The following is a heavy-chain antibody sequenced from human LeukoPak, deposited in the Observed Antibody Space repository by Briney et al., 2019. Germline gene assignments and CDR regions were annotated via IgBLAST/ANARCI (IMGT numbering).Heavy chain of an antibody. CDR1: GGSFSGYY. CDR2: INHSGST. V-gene: IGHV4-34*01. J-gene: IGHJ6*03. Sequence: PSETLSLTCAVYGGSFSGYYWSWIRQPPGKGLEWIGEINHSGSTNYNPSLKSRVTISVDTSKNQFSLKLSPVTAADTAVYYCARVGYGDSYYYYYYYMDVWGKGTTVTVSS. CDR3: ARVGYGDSYYYYYYYMDV. D-gene: IGHD4-17*01.